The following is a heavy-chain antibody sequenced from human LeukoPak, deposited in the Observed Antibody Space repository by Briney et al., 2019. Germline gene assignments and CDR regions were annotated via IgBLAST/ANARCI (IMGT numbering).Heavy chain of an antibody. D-gene: IGHD5-18*01. Sequence: GGSLRLSCAASGFTFNDYAMHWVRQAPGKGLEWVSGISWNSGSIGYADSVKGRFTISRDNAKNSLYLQMNSLRAEDTALYYCAKDIANSYGYWYFDLWGRGTLVTVSS. CDR2: ISWNSGSI. CDR1: GFTFNDYA. J-gene: IGHJ2*01. CDR3: AKDIANSYGYWYFDL. V-gene: IGHV3-9*01.